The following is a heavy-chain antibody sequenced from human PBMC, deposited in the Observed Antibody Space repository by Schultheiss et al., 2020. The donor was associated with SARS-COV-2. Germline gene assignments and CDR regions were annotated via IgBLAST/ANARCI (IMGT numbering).Heavy chain of an antibody. CDR3: ARARDCSNTYCQGGQYYSGMDV. D-gene: IGHD2-2*01. J-gene: IGHJ6*02. CDR2: INHSGST. Sequence: SETLSLTCTVSGGSISSSSYYWSWIRQPPGKGLEWIGEINHSGSTNYNPSLKSRVTISVDTSKNQFSLKLSSVTAADTAVYYCARARDCSNTYCQGGQYYSGMDVWGRGTTVTVSS. V-gene: IGHV4-39*07. CDR1: GGSISSSSYY.